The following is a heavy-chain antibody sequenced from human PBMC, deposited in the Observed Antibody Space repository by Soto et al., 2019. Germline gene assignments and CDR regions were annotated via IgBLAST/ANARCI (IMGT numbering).Heavy chain of an antibody. CDR2: IYHSGTT. D-gene: IGHD1-1*01. V-gene: IGHV4-31*03. CDR1: GGSISSGGYY. CDR3: ARDPMRYPTYFDY. Sequence: ASETLSLTCTVSGGSISSGGYYWSWVRQHPGKGLEWIGYIYHSGTTYYNPSLKSRVIISVDTSKNQFSLKLSSVTAADTAVYYCARDPMRYPTYFDYWGRGTPVTVSS. J-gene: IGHJ4*02.